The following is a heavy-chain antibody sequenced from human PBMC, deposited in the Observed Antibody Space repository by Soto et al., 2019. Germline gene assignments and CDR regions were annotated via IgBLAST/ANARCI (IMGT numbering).Heavy chain of an antibody. V-gene: IGHV3-30-3*01. CDR3: ARESGYYDY. CDR1: GLTFSSYA. CDR2: ISYDGSNK. J-gene: IGHJ4*02. Sequence: GGSMKLASAASGLTFSSYAMPWARQAPGKGLEWVAVISYDGSNKYYADSVKGRFTISRDNSKNTLYLQMNSLRAEDTAVYYCARESGYYDYWGQGTLVTVSS. D-gene: IGHD3-22*01.